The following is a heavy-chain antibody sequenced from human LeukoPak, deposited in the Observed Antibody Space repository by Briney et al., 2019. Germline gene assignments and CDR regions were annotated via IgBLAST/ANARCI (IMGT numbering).Heavy chain of an antibody. CDR3: ARVEGWHYDSSGYYRAGWHL. V-gene: IGHV1-8*01. J-gene: IGHJ4*02. Sequence: VASVKVSCKASGYTFTSYDINWVRQATGQGLEWMGWMNPNSGNTGYAQKFQGRVTMTRNTSISTAYMELSSLRSEDTAVYYCARVEGWHYDSSGYYRAGWHLWGQGTLVTVSS. CDR2: MNPNSGNT. CDR1: GYTFTSYD. D-gene: IGHD3-22*01.